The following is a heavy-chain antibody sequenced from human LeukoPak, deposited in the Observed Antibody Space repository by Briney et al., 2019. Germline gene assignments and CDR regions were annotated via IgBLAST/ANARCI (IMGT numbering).Heavy chain of an antibody. CDR1: GYTFTSNY. Sequence: GASVKVSCKAFGYTFTSNYMHWVRQAPGQGPEWMGVISPSGGSTTYAQKFQARVTLTRDMSTSTDYLELSSLRSEDTAVYYCARDSQVVAAQREFDYWGQGTLVTVSS. D-gene: IGHD2-15*01. J-gene: IGHJ4*02. CDR2: ISPSGGST. CDR3: ARDSQVVAAQREFDY. V-gene: IGHV1-46*01.